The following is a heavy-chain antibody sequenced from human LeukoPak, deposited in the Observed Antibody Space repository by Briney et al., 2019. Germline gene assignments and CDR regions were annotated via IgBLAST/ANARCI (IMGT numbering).Heavy chain of an antibody. CDR3: AKEKLVVPAASFDF. CDR2: ISGSGDRT. CDR1: GFTFSNYA. Sequence: GGSLRLSCAASGFTFSNYAMSWVRQAPGKGLEWVSTISGSGDRTYHADSVKGRFTNSRDNSKNTLYLQMNSLRAEDTAVYYCAKEKLVVPAASFDFWGQGTLVTVSS. D-gene: IGHD2-2*01. J-gene: IGHJ4*02. V-gene: IGHV3-23*01.